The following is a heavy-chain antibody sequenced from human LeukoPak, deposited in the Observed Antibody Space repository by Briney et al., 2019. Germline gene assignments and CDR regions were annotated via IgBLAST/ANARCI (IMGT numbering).Heavy chain of an antibody. CDR2: INSDGSTT. D-gene: IGHD6-6*01. CDR3: ARDWGIAARPHNWFDP. CDR1: GFTFSSYW. V-gene: IGHV3-74*01. J-gene: IGHJ5*02. Sequence: GGSLRLSCAASGFTFSSYWMHWVRQAPGKGLVWVSRINSDGSTTSYADSVMGRFTISRDNAKNTLYLQMNSLRAEDTAVYYCARDWGIAARPHNWFDPWGQGTLVTVSS.